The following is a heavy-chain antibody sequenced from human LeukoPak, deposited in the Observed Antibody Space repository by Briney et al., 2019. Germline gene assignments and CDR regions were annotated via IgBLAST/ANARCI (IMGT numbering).Heavy chain of an antibody. Sequence: PGGSLRLSCAASGFTFSSYSMNWVRQAPGKGLEWVSYISRSSSTIYYADSVKGRFTISRDNAKNSLYLQMNSLRAEDTAVYYCARDRIAAALDYWGQGTLVTVSS. J-gene: IGHJ4*02. D-gene: IGHD6-6*01. CDR2: ISRSSSTI. CDR1: GFTFSSYS. V-gene: IGHV3-48*04. CDR3: ARDRIAAALDY.